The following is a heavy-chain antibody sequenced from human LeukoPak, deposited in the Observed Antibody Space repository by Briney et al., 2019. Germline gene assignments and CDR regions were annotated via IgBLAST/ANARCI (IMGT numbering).Heavy chain of an antibody. J-gene: IGHJ4*02. D-gene: IGHD6-13*01. CDR3: ARLGIAAAAYYFDY. V-gene: IGHV4-39*01. CDR1: GGSISSSSYY. CDR2: IYYIRLT. Sequence: SEXLSLTCTVSGGSISSSSYYWGWIRQPPGRGGEWVGIIYYIRLTYYTPSLNSPLTISVYTSKTQFSLKPSSVTAADTAVYYCARLGIAAAAYYFDYWGQGTLVTVSS.